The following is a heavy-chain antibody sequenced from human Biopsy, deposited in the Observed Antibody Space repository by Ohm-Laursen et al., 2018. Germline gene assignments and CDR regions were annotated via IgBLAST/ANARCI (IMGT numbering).Heavy chain of an antibody. CDR2: ISYSRDT. Sequence: TLSLTCSVSGGSISGSSWSWIRQAPGKGLEWIGYISYSRDTNYNPSLKSRITISVDTSKNQFSLKLTSVTAADTAVYYCAKHGSGWTGDDAFHIWGQGTMVTVSS. V-gene: IGHV4-59*08. D-gene: IGHD6-19*01. CDR1: GGSISGSS. J-gene: IGHJ3*02. CDR3: AKHGSGWTGDDAFHI.